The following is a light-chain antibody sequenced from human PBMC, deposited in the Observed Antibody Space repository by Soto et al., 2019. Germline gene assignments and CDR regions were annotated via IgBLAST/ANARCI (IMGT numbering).Light chain of an antibody. CDR1: SGHSAYA. V-gene: IGLV4-69*02. CDR3: QTWGTGIQV. CDR2: LKSDGSH. Sequence: QPVLTRSPSVSASLGASVKLTCTLSSGHSAYAIAWHQQQPEKGPRYLMNLKSDGSHNKGDGVPDRFSGSSSGAERYLTISSLQSEDEADYYCQTWGTGIQVFGGGTKLTVL. J-gene: IGLJ2*01.